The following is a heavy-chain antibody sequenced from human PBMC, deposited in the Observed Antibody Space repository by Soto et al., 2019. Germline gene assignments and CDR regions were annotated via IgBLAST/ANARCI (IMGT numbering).Heavy chain of an antibody. CDR1: GFTFSSYA. J-gene: IGHJ6*02. Sequence: QVQLVESGGGVVQPGRSLRLSCAASGFTFSSYAMHWVRQAPGKGLEWVAVISYDGSNKYYADSVKGRFTISRDNSKNTLYLQMNSLRAEDTAVYYCARTYRPSYRRGYYYYYGMDVWGQGTTVTVSS. D-gene: IGHD3-10*01. CDR3: ARTYRPSYRRGYYYYYGMDV. V-gene: IGHV3-30-3*01. CDR2: ISYDGSNK.